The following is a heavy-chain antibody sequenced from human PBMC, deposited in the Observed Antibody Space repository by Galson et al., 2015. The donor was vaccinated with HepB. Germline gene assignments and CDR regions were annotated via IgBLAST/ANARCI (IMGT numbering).Heavy chain of an antibody. CDR3: ARDLDYYDSSGYPRLDY. V-gene: IGHV3-66*01. Sequence: SLRLSCAASGFTISSNYMSWVRQAPGKGLEWVSVIYSGGSTYYADSVKGRFTISRDNSKNTLYLQMNSLRAEDTAVYYCARDLDYYDSSGYPRLDYWGQGTLVTVSS. D-gene: IGHD3-22*01. CDR2: IYSGGST. CDR1: GFTISSNY. J-gene: IGHJ4*02.